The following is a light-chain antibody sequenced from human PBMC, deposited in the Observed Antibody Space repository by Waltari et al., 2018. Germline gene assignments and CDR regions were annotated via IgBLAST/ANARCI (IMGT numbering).Light chain of an antibody. Sequence: EIVLTQSPGTLSLSPGERATLSCRASQSISKYLAWYQQKPGQAPRLLIYHASSRAAGIPDRFIGSGSGTDFSLSSSRLEPEDFAVYYCQHYESLPVTFGQGTKVEIK. CDR1: QSISKY. CDR3: QHYESLPVT. J-gene: IGKJ1*01. CDR2: HAS. V-gene: IGKV3-20*01.